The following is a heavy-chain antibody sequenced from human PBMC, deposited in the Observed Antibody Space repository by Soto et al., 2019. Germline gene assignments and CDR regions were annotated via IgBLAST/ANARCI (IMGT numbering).Heavy chain of an antibody. CDR3: ARGYSYGPYYYYYGMDV. J-gene: IGHJ6*02. CDR2: IDPSDSYT. CDR1: GYSFTRYW. V-gene: IGHV5-10-1*01. Sequence: GESLKISCKGSGYSFTRYWIGWVRQMPGKGLEWMGRIDPSDSYTNYSPSFQGHVTISADKSISTAYLQWSSLKASDTAMYYCARGYSYGPYYYYYGMDVWGQGTTVTVSS. D-gene: IGHD5-18*01.